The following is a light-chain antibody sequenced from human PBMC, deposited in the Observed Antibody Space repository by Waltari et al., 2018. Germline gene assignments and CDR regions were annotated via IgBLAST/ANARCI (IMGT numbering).Light chain of an antibody. V-gene: IGKV1D-12*01. CDR3: QQANTCPYT. CDR1: QGIASW. CDR2: AAS. Sequence: DIQMTQSPSSVSASIGDRVTITCRASQGIASWLAWYQQKPGKAPKVVIYAASRLRSEAPSRFSGSFSGTNFTLMITNLQPEDFATYYCQQANTCPYTFGQGTKLEIK. J-gene: IGKJ2*01.